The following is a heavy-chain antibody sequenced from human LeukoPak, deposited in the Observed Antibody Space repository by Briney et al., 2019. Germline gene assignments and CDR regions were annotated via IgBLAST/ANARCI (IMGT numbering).Heavy chain of an antibody. D-gene: IGHD3-22*01. CDR1: GFTFSDYY. CDR2: ISSSGSTI. V-gene: IGHV3-11*01. Sequence: GGSLRLSCAASGFTFSDYYMSRIRQAPGKGLEWVSYISSSGSTIYYADSVKGRFTISRDNAKNSLYLQMNSLRAEDTAVYYCAGSTTYYYDSSGYYSDWGQGTLVTVSS. J-gene: IGHJ4*02. CDR3: AGSTTYYYDSSGYYSD.